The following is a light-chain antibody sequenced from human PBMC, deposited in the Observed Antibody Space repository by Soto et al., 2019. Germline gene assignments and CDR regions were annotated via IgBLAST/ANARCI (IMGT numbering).Light chain of an antibody. CDR2: AAS. V-gene: IGKV1-39*01. CDR3: QQYYSYPQLT. CDR1: QSISSY. Sequence: DIHITQSPSSLSASVGDRVTITCRASQSISSYLNWYQQKPGKAPKLLIYAASSLQSGVPSRFSGSGSGTDFTLTISCLQSEDFATYYCQQYYSYPQLTFGGGTKVDIK. J-gene: IGKJ4*01.